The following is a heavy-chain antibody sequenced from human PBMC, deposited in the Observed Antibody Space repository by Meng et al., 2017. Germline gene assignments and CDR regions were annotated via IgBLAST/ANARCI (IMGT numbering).Heavy chain of an antibody. CDR3: ARDGVGATEGYFDY. J-gene: IGHJ4*02. Sequence: VQLVQSGAGVKKPGSSGKVSCKASGGTFSSYAISWVRQAPGQGLEWMGGIIPILGTANYAQKFQGRVTITADKSTSTAYMELSSLRSEDTAVYYCARDGVGATEGYFDYWGQGTLVTVSS. V-gene: IGHV1-69*06. CDR2: IIPILGTA. D-gene: IGHD1-26*01. CDR1: GGTFSSYA.